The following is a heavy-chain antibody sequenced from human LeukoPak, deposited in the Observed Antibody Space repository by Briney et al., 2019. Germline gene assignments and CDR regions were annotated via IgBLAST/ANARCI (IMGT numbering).Heavy chain of an antibody. CDR1: GLTFISYW. Sequence: GGSLRLSCVASGLTFISYWMAWVRQAPGKGLEWVANMKQDGSAKHYADSVKGRFSISRDNSKNSVYLQMDSLRAEDTALYYCARDNVGALDYWGHGTLVTVSS. CDR2: MKQDGSAK. J-gene: IGHJ4*01. CDR3: ARDNVGALDY. V-gene: IGHV3-7*01. D-gene: IGHD1-26*01.